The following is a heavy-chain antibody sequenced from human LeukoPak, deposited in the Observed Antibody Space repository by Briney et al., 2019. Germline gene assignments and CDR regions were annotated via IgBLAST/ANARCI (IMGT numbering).Heavy chain of an antibody. Sequence: GGSLRLSCAASGFTFSSYWMSWVRQAPGKGLEWVANIKKDGSEKYYVDSVKGRFTISRDNAKNSLYLQMNSLRAEDTALYYCARYYDYDSRGYYYYFDYWGQGTLATVSS. J-gene: IGHJ4*02. CDR1: GFTFSSYW. CDR2: IKKDGSEK. V-gene: IGHV3-7*01. CDR3: ARYYDYDSRGYYYYFDY. D-gene: IGHD3-22*01.